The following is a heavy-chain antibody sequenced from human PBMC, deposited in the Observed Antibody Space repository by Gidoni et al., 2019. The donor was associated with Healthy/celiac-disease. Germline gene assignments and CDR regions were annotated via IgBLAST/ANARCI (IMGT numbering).Heavy chain of an antibody. J-gene: IGHJ4*02. CDR2: MNPNSGNT. CDR1: VYTLTSYD. D-gene: IGHD6-6*01. Sequence: QVQLVQSGAEVKKPGASVTVSCKASVYTLTSYDINWVRQGTGQGLEWMGWMNPNSGNTGNAKKFQGRVTMTRNTSISTAYMELGSLRSEDTAVYYCARVPSRMEYSSSAEHFDYWGQGTLVTVSS. V-gene: IGHV1-8*01. CDR3: ARVPSRMEYSSSAEHFDY.